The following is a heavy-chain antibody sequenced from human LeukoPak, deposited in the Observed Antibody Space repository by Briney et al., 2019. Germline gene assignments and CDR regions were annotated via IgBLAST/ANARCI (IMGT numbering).Heavy chain of an antibody. J-gene: IGHJ5*02. D-gene: IGHD3-16*01. Sequence: EPGGSLRLSCAASGFIFRNFGMSWIRQAPGKGLEWVSRISDVVAHTWYADSVKGRFIISRDNSNNRVFLQMNSLRPEDTALYYCAKDNYGGVYASWGQGTLVTVSS. CDR3: AKDNYGGVYAS. CDR2: ISDVVAHT. CDR1: GFIFRNFG. V-gene: IGHV3-23*01.